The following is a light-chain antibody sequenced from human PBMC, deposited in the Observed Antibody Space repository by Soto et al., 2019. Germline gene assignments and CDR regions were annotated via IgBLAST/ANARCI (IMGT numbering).Light chain of an antibody. Sequence: EIVMTQSPATLSGSPGERXXLXXXARQSVGSNLAWYQQTPGQAPRVVIYDASTRATVIPARFSGSGSGTEFTLTISSLQSEDFAVYYCQQYDTWPLTFGGGTKVDI. CDR1: QSVGSN. V-gene: IGKV3-15*01. CDR2: DAS. J-gene: IGKJ4*01. CDR3: QQYDTWPLT.